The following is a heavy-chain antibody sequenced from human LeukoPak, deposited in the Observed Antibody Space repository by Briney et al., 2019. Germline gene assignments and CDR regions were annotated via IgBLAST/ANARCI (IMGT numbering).Heavy chain of an antibody. CDR2: INHSGST. CDR3: ARSPIYGSGSYDDY. D-gene: IGHD3-10*01. Sequence: PSETLSLTCAVYGGSFSGYYWRWIRQPPGKGLEWIGEINHSGSTNYNPSLKSRVTISVDTSKNQFSLKLSSVTAADTAVYYCARSPIYGSGSYDDYWGQGTLVTVSS. J-gene: IGHJ4*02. V-gene: IGHV4-34*01. CDR1: GGSFSGYY.